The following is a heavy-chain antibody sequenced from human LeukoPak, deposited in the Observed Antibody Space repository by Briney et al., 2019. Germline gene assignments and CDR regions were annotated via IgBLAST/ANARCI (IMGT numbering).Heavy chain of an antibody. Sequence: ASVKVSCKASGYTFTDYYMHWVRQAPGQGLEWMGWINPNSGGTNYAQKFQGRVTMTRDTSISTAYMELSRLRSDDTAVYYCAREGPIVGATHLIDYWGQGTLVTVSS. CDR1: GYTFTDYY. J-gene: IGHJ4*02. CDR2: INPNSGGT. V-gene: IGHV1-2*02. CDR3: AREGPIVGATHLIDY. D-gene: IGHD1-26*01.